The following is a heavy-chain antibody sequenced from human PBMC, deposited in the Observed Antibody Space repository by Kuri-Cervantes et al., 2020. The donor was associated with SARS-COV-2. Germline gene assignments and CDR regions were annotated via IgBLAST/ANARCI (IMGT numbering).Heavy chain of an antibody. J-gene: IGHJ3*01. D-gene: IGHD1-1*01. CDR3: VTRGGSEAFDV. Sequence: GGSLRLSCAASGFTFSSYGMHWVRQAPGKGLEWVAVISYDGSNKDYADSVKGRFTISRDNSKNTLFLQMSGLRAEDTAVYFCVTRGGSEAFDVWGQGTMVTVSS. CDR2: ISYDGSNK. CDR1: GFTFSSYG. V-gene: IGHV3-30*03.